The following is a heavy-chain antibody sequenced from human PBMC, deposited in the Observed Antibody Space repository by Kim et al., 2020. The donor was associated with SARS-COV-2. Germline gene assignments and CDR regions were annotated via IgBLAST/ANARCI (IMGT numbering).Heavy chain of an antibody. D-gene: IGHD3-10*01. CDR1: GYTFTNYA. CDR2: IHTKTGIP. Sequence: ASVKVSCKAAGYTFTNYAMNWVRQAPGRGLEWMGWIHTKTGIPTYAHGFTGRFVFSLDTSVSTAFLQISSLKAEDTAVYYCASGISMVQGGEFDYWGQGT. J-gene: IGHJ4*02. V-gene: IGHV7-4-1*02. CDR3: ASGISMVQGGEFDY.